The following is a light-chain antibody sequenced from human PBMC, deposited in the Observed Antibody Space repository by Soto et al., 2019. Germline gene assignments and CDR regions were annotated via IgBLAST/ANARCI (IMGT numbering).Light chain of an antibody. CDR2: EVN. Sequence: QSALTQPPSASGSPGQSVTISCTGTSSDVGYYNYVSWYQQHPGKAPKLMIFEVNARPSGVPDRFSGSRSGNTASLTVSVLQAEDEAVYYCSSHAGRNKYVLFGGGTKLTVL. CDR1: SSDVGYYNY. J-gene: IGLJ2*01. CDR3: SSHAGRNKYVL. V-gene: IGLV2-8*01.